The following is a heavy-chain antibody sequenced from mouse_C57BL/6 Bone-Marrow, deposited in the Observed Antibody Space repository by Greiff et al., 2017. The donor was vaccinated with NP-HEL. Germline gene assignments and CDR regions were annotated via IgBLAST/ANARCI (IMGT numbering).Heavy chain of an antibody. CDR1: GFTFSDYY. V-gene: IGHV5-16*01. Sequence: EVKVVESEGGLVQPGSSMKLSCTASGFTFSDYYMAWVHQVPEKGLEWVANINYDGSSTYYLDSLKSRFIISRDNAKNILYLQMSSLKSEDTATYYCAREAHYYYGSSWYFDVWGTGTTVTVSS. CDR2: INYDGSST. CDR3: AREAHYYYGSSWYFDV. D-gene: IGHD1-1*01. J-gene: IGHJ1*03.